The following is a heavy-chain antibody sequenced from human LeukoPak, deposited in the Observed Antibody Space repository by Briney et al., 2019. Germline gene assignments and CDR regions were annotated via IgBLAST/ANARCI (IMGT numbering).Heavy chain of an antibody. J-gene: IGHJ5*02. CDR2: IYYSGST. V-gene: IGHV4-39*07. Sequence: KSSETLSLTCTVSGGSISSSSYYWGWIRQPPGKGLEWIGSIYYSGSTNYNPSLKSRVTISVDTSKNQFSLKLSSVTAADTAVYYCARYNERGYSKLYNWFDPWGQGTLVTVSS. CDR3: ARYNERGYSKLYNWFDP. CDR1: GGSISSSSYY. D-gene: IGHD1-26*01.